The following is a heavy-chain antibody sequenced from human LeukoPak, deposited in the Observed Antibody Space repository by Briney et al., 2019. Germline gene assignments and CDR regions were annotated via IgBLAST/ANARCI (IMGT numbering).Heavy chain of an antibody. J-gene: IGHJ4*02. D-gene: IGHD3-9*01. CDR1: GYTLTELS. CDR2: FDPEDGET. Sequence: ASVKVSCKVSGYTLTELSMHWARQAPGKGLEWMGGFDPEDGETIYAQKFQGRVTMTEDTSTDTAYMELSSLRSEDTAVYYCATGGSAFDWLPYYFDYWGQGTLVTVSS. V-gene: IGHV1-24*01. CDR3: ATGGSAFDWLPYYFDY.